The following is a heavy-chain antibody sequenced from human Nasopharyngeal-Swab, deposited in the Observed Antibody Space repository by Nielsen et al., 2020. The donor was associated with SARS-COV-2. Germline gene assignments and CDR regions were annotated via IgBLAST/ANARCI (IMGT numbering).Heavy chain of an antibody. CDR1: GFTFSSYS. Sequence: GESLKISCAASGFTFSSYSMNWVRQAPGKGLEWVSSISSSSSYIYYAGSVKGRFTISRDNAKNSLYLQMNSLRAEDTAVYYCARDAGRMMGPAMDVWGQGTTVTVSS. V-gene: IGHV3-21*01. CDR2: ISSSSSYI. CDR3: ARDAGRMMGPAMDV. D-gene: IGHD2-15*01. J-gene: IGHJ6*02.